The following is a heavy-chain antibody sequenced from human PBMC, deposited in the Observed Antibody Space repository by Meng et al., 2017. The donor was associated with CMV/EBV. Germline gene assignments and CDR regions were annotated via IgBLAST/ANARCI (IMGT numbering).Heavy chain of an antibody. Sequence: ASVKVSCKTSGYTFTGYYMHWVRQAPGQGLEWMGWINPNSGGTKYAQKFQGRVTMPRDTAINTAYMELSRLTSYDTAVYYCARVALNLNDYWGQGTLVTVSS. V-gene: IGHV1-2*02. J-gene: IGHJ4*02. D-gene: IGHD3-3*02. CDR3: ARVALNLNDY. CDR1: GYTFTGYY. CDR2: INPNSGGT.